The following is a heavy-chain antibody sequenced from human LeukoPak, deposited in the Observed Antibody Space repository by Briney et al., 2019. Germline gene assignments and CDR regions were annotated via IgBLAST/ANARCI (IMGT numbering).Heavy chain of an antibody. CDR2: ISYDGGNK. CDR3: AKDQEYSSCLVY. D-gene: IGHD6-6*01. V-gene: IGHV3-30*18. CDR1: GFTFSSYG. J-gene: IGHJ4*02. Sequence: GGSLRLSCAASGFTFSSYGMHWVRQAPGKGLEWVALISYDGGNKYYADSVKGRFTISRDNSKNTMYLQMNSLRAEDTAVYYCAKDQEYSSCLVYWGQGTLVTVSS.